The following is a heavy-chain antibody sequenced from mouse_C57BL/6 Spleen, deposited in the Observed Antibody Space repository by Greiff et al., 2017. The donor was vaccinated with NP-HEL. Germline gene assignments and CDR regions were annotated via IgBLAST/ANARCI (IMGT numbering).Heavy chain of an antibody. J-gene: IGHJ4*01. V-gene: IGHV5-4*03. Sequence: DVMLVESGGGLVKPGGSLKLSCAASGFTFSSYAMSWVRQTPEKRLEWVATISDGGSYTYYPDNVKGRFTISRDNAKNNLYLQMSHLKSEDTAMYYCARAVSLLYGDYWGQGTSVTVSS. D-gene: IGHD2-12*01. CDR2: ISDGGSYT. CDR3: ARAVSLLYGDY. CDR1: GFTFSSYA.